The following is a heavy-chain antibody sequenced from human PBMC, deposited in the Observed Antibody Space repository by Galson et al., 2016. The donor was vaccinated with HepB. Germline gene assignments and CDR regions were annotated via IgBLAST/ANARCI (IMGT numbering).Heavy chain of an antibody. CDR2: ISYDGSQT. Sequence: SLRLSCAGSGFTFNSYAMHWVRQAPGKGLEWVAMISYDGSQTYYADSVQGRFTISRDNSQNTVFLQMNSLTDGDAAIYFCARNHPRGTILGTVGYWGQGTLVTVSA. V-gene: IGHV3-30*04. CDR3: ARNHPRGTILGTVGY. CDR1: GFTFNSYA. D-gene: IGHD3-3*01. J-gene: IGHJ4*02.